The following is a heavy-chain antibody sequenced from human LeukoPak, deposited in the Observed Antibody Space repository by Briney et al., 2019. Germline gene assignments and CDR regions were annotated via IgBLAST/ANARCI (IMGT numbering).Heavy chain of an antibody. CDR3: AKMHGYRSSSPAHYFDY. CDR2: ISNDGSNK. Sequence: GGSLRLSCAASGFSFTTYGMHWVRQAPGKGLEWLAVISNDGSNKYYADPLKGRFTISRDNSKNMLYLQMNSLRAEDTAVYYCAKMHGYRSSSPAHYFDYWGQGTLVTVSS. D-gene: IGHD6-13*01. J-gene: IGHJ4*02. V-gene: IGHV3-30*18. CDR1: GFSFTTYG.